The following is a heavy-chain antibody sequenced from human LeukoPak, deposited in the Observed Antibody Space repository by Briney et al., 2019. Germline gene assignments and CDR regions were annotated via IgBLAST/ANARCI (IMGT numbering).Heavy chain of an antibody. CDR2: MNPNSGNT. Sequence: ASVKVSCKASGYTFTSYDINWVRQATGQGLEWMGWMNPNSGNTGYAQKFQGRVTMTRNTSISTAYMELSSLRSEDTAVYYCSAIAVAGTSLFDYGGQGTLVTVS. CDR3: SAIAVAGTSLFDY. D-gene: IGHD6-19*01. CDR1: GYTFTSYD. V-gene: IGHV1-8*01. J-gene: IGHJ4*02.